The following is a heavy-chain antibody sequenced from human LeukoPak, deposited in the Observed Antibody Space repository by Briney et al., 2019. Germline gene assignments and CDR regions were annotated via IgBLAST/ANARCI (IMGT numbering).Heavy chain of an antibody. V-gene: IGHV3-53*05. CDR3: AKDRGKHQMDV. Sequence: GGSLRLSCAASGFTVSSNYMSWVRQAPGKGLEWVSVIYSGGSTYYADSVKGRFTISRDNSKNTLYLQMNSLRAEDTAVYYCAKDRGKHQMDVWGKGTTVTVSS. CDR2: IYSGGST. D-gene: IGHD2-21*01. CDR1: GFTVSSNY. J-gene: IGHJ6*04.